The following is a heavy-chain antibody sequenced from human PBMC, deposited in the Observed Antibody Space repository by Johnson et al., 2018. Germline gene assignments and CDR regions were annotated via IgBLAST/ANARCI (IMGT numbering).Heavy chain of an antibody. J-gene: IGHJ6*02. CDR1: GFSLRSHA. Sequence: VQLVESGGGLVQPGGSLRLSCAASGFSLRSHAMSWVRPAPGKGLEWVSAISGSGSSTFYAGSVKGRFTISRDNSQNTLSLQMNSLRAEDTAVYYCAKGSVVVPGADYGMDVWGQGTTVTVSS. V-gene: IGHV3-23*04. CDR3: AKGSVVVPGADYGMDV. CDR2: ISGSGSST. D-gene: IGHD2-2*01.